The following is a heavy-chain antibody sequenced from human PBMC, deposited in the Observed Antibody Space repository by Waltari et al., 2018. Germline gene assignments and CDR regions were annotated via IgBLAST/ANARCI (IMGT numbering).Heavy chain of an antibody. V-gene: IGHV3-11*01. Sequence: QVQLVESGGGLVPPGGSLRLSCTASGFTFIDYYMSWIRQAPGKGLEGISYISNSGNTIYYADSVKGRFTISRDNAKNSLSLQMNSLRGEDTAVYYCARSNMMLTIFAIPNFDSWGQGTLVTVSS. J-gene: IGHJ4*02. D-gene: IGHD2-2*02. CDR3: ARSNMMLTIFAIPNFDS. CDR2: ISNSGNTI. CDR1: GFTFIDYY.